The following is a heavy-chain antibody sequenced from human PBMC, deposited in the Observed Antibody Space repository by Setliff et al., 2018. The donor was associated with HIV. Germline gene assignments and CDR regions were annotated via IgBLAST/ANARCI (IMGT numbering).Heavy chain of an antibody. V-gene: IGHV1-2*02. Sequence: ASVKVSCKASGYTFTGYYMHWVRQAPGQGLEWMGWINSNSGGTNYAQKFQGRVTMTRATSISTAYMELSSLRSDDTAVYYCARGPEEGDCSGGSCYGNFDPWGQGTLVTVSS. J-gene: IGHJ5*02. CDR1: GYTFTGYY. D-gene: IGHD2-15*01. CDR3: ARGPEEGDCSGGSCYGNFDP. CDR2: INSNSGGT.